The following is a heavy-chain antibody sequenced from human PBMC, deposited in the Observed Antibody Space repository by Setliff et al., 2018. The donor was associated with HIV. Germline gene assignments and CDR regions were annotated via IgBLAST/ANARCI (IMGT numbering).Heavy chain of an antibody. CDR2: IYQSGTT. V-gene: IGHV4-38-2*01. D-gene: IGHD1-7*01. Sequence: SETLSLTCAVSDYSISSGYYWGWIRQPPGKGLEWIGSIYQSGTTYYNPSLKSRVTISVDTSKNQFSLKLSSVTAADTAVYYCARHGGITGTTDAFDIWGQGTMVTVSS. J-gene: IGHJ3*02. CDR1: DYSISSGYY. CDR3: ARHGGITGTTDAFDI.